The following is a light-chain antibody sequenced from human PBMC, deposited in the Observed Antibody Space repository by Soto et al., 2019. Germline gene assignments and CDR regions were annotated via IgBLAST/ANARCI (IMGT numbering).Light chain of an antibody. CDR1: QSISSY. J-gene: IGKJ5*01. CDR2: AAS. CDR3: LQANSFPQMIT. Sequence: DIQMTQSPSSLSASVGDRVTITCRASQSISSYLNWYQQKPGKAPKLLIYAASSLQSGVPSRFSGSGSGTDFTLTISSLQPEDSATYYCLQANSFPQMITFGQGTRLEIK. V-gene: IGKV1-39*01.